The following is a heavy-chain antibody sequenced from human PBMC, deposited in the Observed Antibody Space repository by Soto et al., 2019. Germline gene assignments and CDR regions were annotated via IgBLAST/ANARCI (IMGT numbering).Heavy chain of an antibody. V-gene: IGHV3-21*01. CDR1: VFTFSSYS. CDR3: ARLFGADEDYYYYYGMDV. CDR2: ISSSSSYI. D-gene: IGHD3-10*01. J-gene: IGHJ6*02. Sequence: PRWSLRLSCSASVFTFSSYSMNWVRQAPGKGLEWVSSISSSSSYIYYADSVKGRFTISRDNAKNSLYLQMNSLRAEDTAVYYCARLFGADEDYYYYYGMDVWGQGTTVTVSS.